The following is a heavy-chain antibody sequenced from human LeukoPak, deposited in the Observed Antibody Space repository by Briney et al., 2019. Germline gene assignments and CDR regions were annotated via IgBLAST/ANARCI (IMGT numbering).Heavy chain of an antibody. CDR3: AKDFVVRFFLQTSIAAAGTDY. J-gene: IGHJ4*02. D-gene: IGHD6-13*01. CDR1: GFTFSTYG. V-gene: IGHV3-23*01. Sequence: PGGSLRLSCEASGFTFSTYGMTWVRQAPGKGLEWVSLISWDGGSTYYADSVKGRFTISRDNSKNTLYLQMNSLRAEDTAVYYCAKDFVVRFFLQTSIAAAGTDYWGQGTLVTVSS. CDR2: ISWDGGST.